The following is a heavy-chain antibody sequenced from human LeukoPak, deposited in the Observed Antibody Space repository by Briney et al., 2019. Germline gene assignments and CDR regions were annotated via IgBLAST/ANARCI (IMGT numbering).Heavy chain of an antibody. CDR2: IRYDGSNK. CDR3: AKDGYYYDSSGYYYDYYYVDV. V-gene: IGHV3-30*02. D-gene: IGHD3-22*01. J-gene: IGHJ6*03. Sequence: GGSLRLSCAASGFTFSSYGMHWVRQAPGKGLEWVAFIRYDGSNKYYADSVKGRFTISRDNSKNTLYLQMNSLRAEDTAVYYCAKDGYYYDSSGYYYDYYYVDVWGKGTTVTISS. CDR1: GFTFSSYG.